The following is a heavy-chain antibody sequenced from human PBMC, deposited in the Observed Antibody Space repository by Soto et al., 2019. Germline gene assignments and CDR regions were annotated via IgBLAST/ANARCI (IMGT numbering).Heavy chain of an antibody. CDR2: IYYSGNI. J-gene: IGHJ4*02. V-gene: IGHV4-61*01. Sequence: SETLSLTCTVSGGSVSSGSYYWSWIRQPPGKGLEWIGYIYYSGNINYNPSLKSRVTISRDTSKNEFSLKLTAVTAADTAVYYCARDEGWDCGGGRSDPGAHYWGQGISVTVSS. D-gene: IGHD2-15*01. CDR3: ARDEGWDCGGGRSDPGAHY. CDR1: GGSVSSGSYY.